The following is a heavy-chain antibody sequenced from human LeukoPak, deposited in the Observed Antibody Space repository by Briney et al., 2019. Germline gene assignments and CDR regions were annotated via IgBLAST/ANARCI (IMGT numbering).Heavy chain of an antibody. CDR1: GFTFSSYW. D-gene: IGHD3-22*01. CDR3: ARASYDSSGYFNAFDI. V-gene: IGHV3-7*01. Sequence: PGGSLRLSCAASGFTFSSYWMSWVRQAPGKGLEWVANIKQDGSDKYYVDSVKGRFTISRDNAKNSLYLQMNSLRAEDTAVYYCARASYDSSGYFNAFDIWGQGTMVTVSS. CDR2: IKQDGSDK. J-gene: IGHJ3*02.